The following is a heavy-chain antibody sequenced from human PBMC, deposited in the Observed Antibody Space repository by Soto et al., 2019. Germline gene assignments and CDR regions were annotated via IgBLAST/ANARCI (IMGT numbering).Heavy chain of an antibody. CDR2: IWYDGSNK. D-gene: IGHD3-3*01. CDR1: GFTFSSYG. V-gene: IGHV3-33*01. CDR3: ARDLEPPRFLEWLNGGSTVRP. J-gene: IGHJ5*02. Sequence: GGSLRLSCAASGFTFSSYGMHWVRQAPGKGLEWVAVIWYDGSNKYYADSVKGRFTISRDNSKNTLYLQMNSLRAEDTAVYYCARDLEPPRFLEWLNGGSTVRPWGQGTLVTVSS.